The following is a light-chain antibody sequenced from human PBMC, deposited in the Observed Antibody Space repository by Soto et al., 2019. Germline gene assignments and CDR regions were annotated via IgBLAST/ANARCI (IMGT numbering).Light chain of an antibody. CDR3: QQYGSTVFT. Sequence: EIVLTQSPGTLSLSPGERATLSCRASQSVSSSYLAWYQQKPGQAPRRLIYGASSRATGIPDRFSGSGSGTDFTLTISRLEPEDFAVYSCQQYGSTVFTFGPGTKVDIK. CDR2: GAS. CDR1: QSVSSSY. V-gene: IGKV3-20*01. J-gene: IGKJ3*01.